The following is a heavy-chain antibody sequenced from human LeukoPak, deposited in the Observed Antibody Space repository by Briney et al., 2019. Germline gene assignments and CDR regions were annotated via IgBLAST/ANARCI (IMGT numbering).Heavy chain of an antibody. J-gene: IGHJ4*02. CDR1: GDSVSSNSAA. Sequence: SQTLSLTCAISGDSVSSNSAAWNWIRQSPSRGLEWLGRTYYRSKWYNDYAVSVKSRITINPDTSRNHFSLQLDSVTPEDTAVYYCASGSLAVAGSSGFGSWGQGTLVTVSS. CDR3: ASGSLAVAGSSGFGS. CDR2: TYYRSKWYN. D-gene: IGHD6-19*01. V-gene: IGHV6-1*01.